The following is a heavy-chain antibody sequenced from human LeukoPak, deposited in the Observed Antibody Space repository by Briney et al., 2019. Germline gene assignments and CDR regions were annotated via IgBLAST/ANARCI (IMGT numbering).Heavy chain of an antibody. D-gene: IGHD2-2*01. CDR2: IYSGGST. V-gene: IGHV3-53*01. J-gene: IGHJ6*03. Sequence: PGGSLRLSCAASGFTVSSNYMSWVRQAPGKGLEWVSVIYSGGSTYYADSVKGRFTISRDNSKNTLYLQMNSLRAEDTAVYYCARVRPAFYYYMDVWGKGTTVTVSS. CDR1: GFTVSSNY. CDR3: ARVRPAFYYYMDV.